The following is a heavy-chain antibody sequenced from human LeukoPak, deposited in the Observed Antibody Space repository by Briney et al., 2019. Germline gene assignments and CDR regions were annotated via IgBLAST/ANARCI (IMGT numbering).Heavy chain of an antibody. J-gene: IGHJ4*02. Sequence: SETLSLTCTVSGGSISSSSYYWGWIRQPPGKGLEWIGSIYYSGNTYYNPSLKSRVTISVDTSKNQFSLKLSSVTAPDTAVYYCARHEDRNWYFDHWGQGTLVTVSS. D-gene: IGHD1-1*01. V-gene: IGHV4-39*01. CDR3: ARHEDRNWYFDH. CDR1: GGSISSSSYY. CDR2: IYYSGNT.